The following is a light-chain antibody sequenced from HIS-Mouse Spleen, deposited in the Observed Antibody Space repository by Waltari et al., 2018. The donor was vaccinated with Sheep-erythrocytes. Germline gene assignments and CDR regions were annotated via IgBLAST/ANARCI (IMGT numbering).Light chain of an antibody. Sequence: QSVLTQPPSVSEAPRQRVTISCSGRSSHIGNNAVNWYQQLPGKAPKLLIYYDDLLPSGVSDRFSGSKSGTSASLAISGLQSEDEADYYCAAWDDSLNGPVFGGGTKLTVL. J-gene: IGLJ3*02. CDR3: AAWDDSLNGPV. CDR2: YDD. V-gene: IGLV1-36*01. CDR1: SSHIGNNA.